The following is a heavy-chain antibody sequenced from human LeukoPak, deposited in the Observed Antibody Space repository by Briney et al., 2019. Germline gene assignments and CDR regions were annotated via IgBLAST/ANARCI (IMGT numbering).Heavy chain of an antibody. D-gene: IGHD3-22*01. CDR2: ISPSGGST. CDR3: VRDRGDPKYYYDSSGYGQADY. V-gene: IGHV1-46*01. CDR1: GYTFTGYW. J-gene: IGHJ4*02. Sequence: ASVKLSCKAFGYTFTGYWMHWVRQAPGQGPEWMGVISPSGGSTIYAQKFKGRVTLTRDMSTSTVYMELSSLRSDDTALYYCVRDRGDPKYYYDSSGYGQADYWGQGTLVTVSS.